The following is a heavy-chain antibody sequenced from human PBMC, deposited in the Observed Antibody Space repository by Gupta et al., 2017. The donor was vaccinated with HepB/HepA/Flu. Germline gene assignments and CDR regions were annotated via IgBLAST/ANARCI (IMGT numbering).Heavy chain of an antibody. CDR2: ISSSGSTI. J-gene: IGHJ3*02. Sequence: EVQLVESGGGLVQPGGSLRLSCAASGFTFSSYEMNWVRQAPGKGLEWVSYISSSGSTIYYADSVKGRFTISRDNAKNSLYLQMNSLRAEDTAVYYCAREGFCGGDCYRAFDIWGQGTMVTVSS. CDR1: GFTFSSYE. CDR3: AREGFCGGDCYRAFDI. D-gene: IGHD2-21*02. V-gene: IGHV3-48*03.